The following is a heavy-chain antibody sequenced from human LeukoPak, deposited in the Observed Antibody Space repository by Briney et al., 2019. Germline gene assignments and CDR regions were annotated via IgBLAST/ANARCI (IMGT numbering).Heavy chain of an antibody. CDR1: GFASSDYW. V-gene: IGHV3-7*01. D-gene: IGHD2-21*02. Sequence: GGSLRLSCAASGFASSDYWMHWVRQAPGKGLEWVTNIKQDGSEKNYVASVKGRFTISRDDAKNSLYLQMNSLRAEDTALYYCAKSFAYCGGDCYRYFDYWGQGTLVTVSS. CDR3: AKSFAYCGGDCYRYFDY. J-gene: IGHJ4*02. CDR2: IKQDGSEK.